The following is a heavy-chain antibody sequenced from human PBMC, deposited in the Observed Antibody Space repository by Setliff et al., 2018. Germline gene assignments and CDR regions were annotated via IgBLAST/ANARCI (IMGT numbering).Heavy chain of an antibody. CDR3: TRVLFHCSSTSCYLDAFDI. V-gene: IGHV1-18*01. CDR1: GYTFISYG. CDR2: ISAYNGNT. Sequence: ASVKVSCKASGYTFISYGISWVRQAPGQGLEWMGWISAYNGNTNYAQKLQGRVTMTTDTSTSTAYMELRSLRSDDTAVYYCTRVLFHCSSTSCYLDAFDIWGQGTMVTVSS. J-gene: IGHJ3*02. D-gene: IGHD2-2*01.